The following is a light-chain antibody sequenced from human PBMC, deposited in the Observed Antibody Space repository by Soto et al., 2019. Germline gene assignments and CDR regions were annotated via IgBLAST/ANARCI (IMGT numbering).Light chain of an antibody. CDR3: SSYTTSSTQV. CDR1: SGYVGTYSL. CDR2: EVS. J-gene: IGLJ1*01. Sequence: QSVLAQPASVSGSPGQSITISCTGASGYVGTYSLVSWYQQHPGKAPKVVIYEVSNRPSGVSNRFSGSKSGNTASLTISGLQAEDEADYYCSSYTTSSTQVFGTGTKVTV. V-gene: IGLV2-14*02.